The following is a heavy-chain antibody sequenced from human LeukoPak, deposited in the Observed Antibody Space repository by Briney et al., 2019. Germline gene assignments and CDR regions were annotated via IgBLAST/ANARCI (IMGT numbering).Heavy chain of an antibody. V-gene: IGHV3-7*01. CDR3: ARDGTAAGLYFDL. Sequence: GGSLRLSCVVSGFTFSSYAMNWVRQAPGKGPEWVASIRQDGSEKTYVDSVKGRFTISRDNTKNSLSLQLNGLRAEDTAVYYCARDGTAAGLYFDLWGQGTLVTVSS. CDR2: IRQDGSEK. CDR1: GFTFSSYA. D-gene: IGHD6-13*01. J-gene: IGHJ4*01.